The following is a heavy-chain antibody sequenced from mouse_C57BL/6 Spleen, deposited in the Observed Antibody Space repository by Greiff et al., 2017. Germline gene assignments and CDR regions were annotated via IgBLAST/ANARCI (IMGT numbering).Heavy chain of an antibody. CDR3: TSGLGSTWFAY. CDR2: IDPETGGT. CDR1: GYTFTDYE. D-gene: IGHD4-1*01. V-gene: IGHV1-15*01. Sequence: QVQLQQSGAELVRPGASVTLSCKASGYTFTDYEMHWVKQTPVHGLEWIGAIDPETGGTAYNQKFKGKAILTADKSSSTAYMELRSLTSEDSAVYYGTSGLGSTWFAYWGQGTLVTVSA. J-gene: IGHJ3*01.